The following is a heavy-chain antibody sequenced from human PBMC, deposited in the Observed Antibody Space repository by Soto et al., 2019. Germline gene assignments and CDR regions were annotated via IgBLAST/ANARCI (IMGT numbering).Heavy chain of an antibody. CDR1: GYTFTGYD. Sequence: XSVKVSCKASGYTFTGYDMNWVRQAHGQGLEWMGWINPNSGGTNYAQKFQGWVTMTRDTSISTAYMELRRLRSDDTAVYYCAREVVVPAARYYYGMDVWGQGTTVTVSS. CDR2: INPNSGGT. V-gene: IGHV1-2*04. J-gene: IGHJ6*02. D-gene: IGHD2-2*01. CDR3: AREVVVPAARYYYGMDV.